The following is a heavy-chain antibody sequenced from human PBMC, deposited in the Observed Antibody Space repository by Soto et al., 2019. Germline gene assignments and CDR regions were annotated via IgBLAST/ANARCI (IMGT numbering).Heavy chain of an antibody. CDR1: GFTFRSYA. CDR2: ISGSGGST. Sequence: GGSLRLACAASGFTFRSYAMSWVRQAPGKGLEWVSAISGSGGSTYYADSVKGRFTISRDNSKNTLYLQMNSLRAEDTAVYYCAKDSTYSSSWYFGYWGQGTLVTVSS. CDR3: AKDSTYSSSWYFGY. J-gene: IGHJ4*02. V-gene: IGHV3-23*01. D-gene: IGHD6-13*01.